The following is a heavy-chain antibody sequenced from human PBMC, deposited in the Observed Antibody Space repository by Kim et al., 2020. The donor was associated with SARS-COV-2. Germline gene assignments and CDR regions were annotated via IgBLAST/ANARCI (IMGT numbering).Heavy chain of an antibody. V-gene: IGHV3-30*18. D-gene: IGHD5-12*01. CDR1: GFSFSDFG. Sequence: WGSLRLSCAASGFSFSDFGMHWVRQAPGKGLECVAIISYDGSEKYYVASAKGRFTISRDNSKNTLYLQINNLRPDDTAVYYCAKGWRDSGGWGQGTLVTVSS. CDR3: AKGWRDSGG. J-gene: IGHJ4*02. CDR2: ISYDGSEK.